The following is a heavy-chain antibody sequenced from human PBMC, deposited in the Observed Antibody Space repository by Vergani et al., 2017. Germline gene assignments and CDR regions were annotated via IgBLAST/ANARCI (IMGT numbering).Heavy chain of an antibody. V-gene: IGHV3-30-3*01. J-gene: IGHJ6*02. Sequence: QVQLVESGGGVVQPGRSLRLSCAASGFTFSSYAMHWVRQAPGKGLEWVAVISYDGSNKYYADYVKGRCTISRDNAKNTLYLQMNSLRAEATAVYYCARYKFSIVGAYWGMDVGGQGTTVADSS. CDR3: ARYKFSIVGAYWGMDV. CDR1: GFTFSSYA. D-gene: IGHD1-26*01. CDR2: ISYDGSNK.